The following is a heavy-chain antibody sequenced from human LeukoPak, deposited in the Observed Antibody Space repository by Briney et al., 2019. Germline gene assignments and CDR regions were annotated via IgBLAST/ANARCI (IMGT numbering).Heavy chain of an antibody. CDR2: VYNSGST. D-gene: IGHD3-3*01. Sequence: SETLSLTCTVSGGSISIYYWSWIRQPPGKGLEWIGYVYNSGSTDYNPSLKSRVTISVDTSKNQFSLKLSSVTAADTAVYYCARASYDFWSGYYTFGSDYYGMDVWGQGTTVTVSS. V-gene: IGHV4-59*01. CDR1: GGSISIYY. CDR3: ARASYDFWSGYYTFGSDYYGMDV. J-gene: IGHJ6*02.